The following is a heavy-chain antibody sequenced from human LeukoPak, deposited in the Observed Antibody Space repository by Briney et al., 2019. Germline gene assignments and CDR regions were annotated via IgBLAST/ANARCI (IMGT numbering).Heavy chain of an antibody. CDR1: GDSITPYH. D-gene: IGHD7-27*01. CDR2: ISDTGTT. CDR3: TRTFTGAHYYYIPV. J-gene: IGHJ6*03. Sequence: PSETLALTCTVAGDSITPYHWSWLRQSPEGSLEYIGFISDTGTTNYNPSLRGRVSISVDTSKSQFSLKLKSVTAADSAIYYCTRTFTGAHYYYIPVWGAGATVTVSS. V-gene: IGHV4-59*08.